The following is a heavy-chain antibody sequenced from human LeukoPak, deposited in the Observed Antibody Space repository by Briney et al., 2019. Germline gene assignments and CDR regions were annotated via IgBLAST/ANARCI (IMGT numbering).Heavy chain of an antibody. CDR3: VKDRDYCSSTSCYGFDY. CDR1: GFTFSSYA. V-gene: IGHV3-64D*06. Sequence: GGSLRLSRSASGFTFSSYAMHWVRQAPGKGLEYVSAISSNGGSTYYADSVKGRFTISRDNSKNTLYLQMSSLRAEDTAVYYCVKDRDYCSSTSCYGFDYWGQGTLVTVSS. D-gene: IGHD2-2*01. CDR2: ISSNGGST. J-gene: IGHJ4*02.